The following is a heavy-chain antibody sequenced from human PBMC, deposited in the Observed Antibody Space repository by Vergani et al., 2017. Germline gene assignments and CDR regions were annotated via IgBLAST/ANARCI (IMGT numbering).Heavy chain of an antibody. CDR3: ARDPLWFGELSKPLDY. D-gene: IGHD3-10*01. CDR2: VDPEDGET. J-gene: IGHJ4*02. CDR1: GYTFTDHY. Sequence: EVQLVQSGAEVKKPGATMKISCKVSGYTFTDHYMHWVKQAPGKGLEWMGLVDPEDGETIYAEKFKGRVTIAADTSTDTAHLELSSLRSEDTAVYYCARDPLWFGELSKPLDYWGQGTLVTVSS. V-gene: IGHV1-69-2*01.